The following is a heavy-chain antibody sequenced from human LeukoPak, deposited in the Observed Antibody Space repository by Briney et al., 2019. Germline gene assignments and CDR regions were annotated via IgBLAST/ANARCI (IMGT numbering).Heavy chain of an antibody. CDR1: GFTFSSYA. CDR3: AKDIMTTVTTSADY. J-gene: IGHJ4*02. V-gene: IGHV3-23*01. CDR2: ISGSGGST. D-gene: IGHD4-17*01. Sequence: PGGSLRLSCAASGFTFSSYAMSWVRQAPGKGLEWVSAISGSGGSTYYADSVKGRFTISRYNSKNTLYLQMNSLRAEDTAVYYCAKDIMTTVTTSADYWGQGTLVTVSS.